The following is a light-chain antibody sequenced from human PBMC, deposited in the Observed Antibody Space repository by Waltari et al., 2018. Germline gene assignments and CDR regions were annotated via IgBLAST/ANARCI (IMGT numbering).Light chain of an antibody. CDR1: RGNSSNV. V-gene: IGLV4-69*01. Sequence: LVLTQSPSASASLGASVKLTCTLSRGNSSNVIAWLQQQPGKGPRYVMKVNSDGSHRKGDDIPDRFSASKSGTECQLTISSLQSEDEADYFCQTGGHGTWVFGGGTKLTVL. CDR3: QTGGHGTWV. CDR2: VNSDGSH. J-gene: IGLJ3*02.